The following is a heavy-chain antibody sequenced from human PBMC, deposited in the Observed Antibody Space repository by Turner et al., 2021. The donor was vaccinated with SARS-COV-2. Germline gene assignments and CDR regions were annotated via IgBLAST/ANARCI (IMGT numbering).Heavy chain of an antibody. CDR1: GYSRTEFS. CDR3: ATGVAVAGTPSEYYYYYGMDV. D-gene: IGHD6-19*01. V-gene: IGHV1-24*01. Sequence: QVQLVQPGAEVKKPGASVTVPCKVSGYSRTEFSMHWVRQAPGKGLEWMGGCDPEDGETIYAQKFQGRVTMTEDTSTDTAYMELSSLRSEDTAVYYCATGVAVAGTPSEYYYYYGMDVWGQGTTVTVS. J-gene: IGHJ6*02. CDR2: CDPEDGET.